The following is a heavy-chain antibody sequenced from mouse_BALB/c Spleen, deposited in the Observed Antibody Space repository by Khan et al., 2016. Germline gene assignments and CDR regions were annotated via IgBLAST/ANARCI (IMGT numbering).Heavy chain of an antibody. V-gene: IGHV6-6*02. CDR1: GFTFSNYW. J-gene: IGHJ4*01. Sequence: EVKLEVSGGGLVQPGGSMKLSCVASGFTFSNYWMNWVRQSPEKGLEWVAEIRLKSNNYATHYAESVKGRFTISREEYKRSVYLQMNNLRAEDTGIYYLTRGIYYGSLYAMDYWGQGTSVTVSS. CDR2: IRLKSNNYAT. D-gene: IGHD1-1*01. CDR3: TRGIYYGSLYAMDY.